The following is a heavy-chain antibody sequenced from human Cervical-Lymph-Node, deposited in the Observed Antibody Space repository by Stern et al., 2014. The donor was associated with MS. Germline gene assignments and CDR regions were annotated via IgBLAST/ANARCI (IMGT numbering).Heavy chain of an antibody. CDR2: VYDSGST. Sequence: VQLEESGPGLVKPSQTLSLTCTVSGGSISGGDFYWSWIRQSAGKGLEWIGRVYDSGSTVYNPSLRSRFAMSVDTSKNQFSLRLTSVTAADTAVYYCARDRLYDTVWYQWYFDLWGRGTLVTVSS. V-gene: IGHV4-61*02. CDR1: GGSISGGDFY. CDR3: ARDRLYDTVWYQWYFDL. J-gene: IGHJ2*01. D-gene: IGHD3-16*01.